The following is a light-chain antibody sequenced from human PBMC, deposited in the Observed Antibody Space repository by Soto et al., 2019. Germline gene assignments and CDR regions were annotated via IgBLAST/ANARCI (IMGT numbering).Light chain of an antibody. CDR1: QSVSSN. J-gene: IGKJ1*01. V-gene: IGKV3-15*01. CDR3: QQYNNWPVT. CDR2: GAS. Sequence: EIVMTQSPATLSVSPGERATLSCRASQSVSSNLAWYQQKPGQAPRLLIYGASTRATGIPARFSGGGSGTEFTLTISSLQSEDFAVYYCQQYNNWPVTFGQGTKVYIK.